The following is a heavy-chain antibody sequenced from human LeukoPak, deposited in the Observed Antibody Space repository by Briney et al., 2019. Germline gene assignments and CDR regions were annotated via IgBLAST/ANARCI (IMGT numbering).Heavy chain of an antibody. Sequence: GRSLRLSCAASGFTFSSYAMHWVRQAPGKGLEWVAVISYDGSNKYYADSVKGRFTISRDNSKNTLYLQMNSLRAEDTAVYYCAKDRVWRQPGEWGQGTLVTVSS. CDR2: ISYDGSNK. CDR3: AKDRVWRQPGE. CDR1: GFTFSSYA. D-gene: IGHD3-16*01. V-gene: IGHV3-30-3*01. J-gene: IGHJ4*02.